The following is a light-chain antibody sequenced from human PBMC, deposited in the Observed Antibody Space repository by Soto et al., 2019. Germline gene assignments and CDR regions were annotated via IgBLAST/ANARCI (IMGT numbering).Light chain of an antibody. J-gene: IGLJ2*01. Sequence: QSAVTQPPSTSGTPGQRGSISRSGSSSNVGINALNWYPQFPGTAPKLLIQSNDQRPSGVPDRFSGSKSGTSASLAISGLQSEDEADYYCAVWDDNLNGVIFGGGTQLTVL. CDR2: SND. V-gene: IGLV1-44*01. CDR1: SSNVGINA. CDR3: AVWDDNLNGVI.